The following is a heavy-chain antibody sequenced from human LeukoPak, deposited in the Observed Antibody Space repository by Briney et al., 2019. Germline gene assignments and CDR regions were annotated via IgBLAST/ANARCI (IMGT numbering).Heavy chain of an antibody. CDR3: VRELRWAAPSPDAFDI. CDR2: IYYSGST. D-gene: IGHD4-23*01. J-gene: IGHJ3*02. CDR1: GGSISSGSYY. V-gene: IGHV4-39*07. Sequence: SETLSLTCTVSGGSISSGSYYWGWIRQPPGKGLEWIGSIYYSGSTYYNPSLKSRVTISVDTSKNQFSLKLSSVTAADTAVYYCVRELRWAAPSPDAFDIWGQGTMVTVSS.